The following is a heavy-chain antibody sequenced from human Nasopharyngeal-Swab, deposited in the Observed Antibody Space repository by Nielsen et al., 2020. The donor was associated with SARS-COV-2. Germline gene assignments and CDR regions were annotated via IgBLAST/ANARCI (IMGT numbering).Heavy chain of an antibody. V-gene: IGHV3-11*04. CDR2: ISSSGSTI. CDR1: GFTFSDYY. Sequence: GESLKISCAASGFTFSDYYMSWIRQAPGKGLEWVSYISSSGSTIYYADSVKGRFTISRDNAKNSLYLQMNSLRAEDTAVYYCARDPSGSYYFAFDYWGQGTLVTVSS. CDR3: ARDPSGSYYFAFDY. J-gene: IGHJ4*02. D-gene: IGHD1-26*01.